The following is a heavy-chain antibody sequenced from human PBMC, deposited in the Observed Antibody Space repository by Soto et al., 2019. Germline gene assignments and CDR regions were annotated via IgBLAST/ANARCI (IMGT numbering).Heavy chain of an antibody. V-gene: IGHV4-59*01. J-gene: IGHJ6*02. CDR1: GGSISSYY. CDR3: ARGRQLVSVFSQAWGMDV. CDR2: IYYSGST. D-gene: IGHD6-6*01. Sequence: QVQLQESGPGLVKPSETLSLTCTVSGGSISSYYWSWIRQPPGKGLEWIGYIYYSGSTNYNPSRKSRVTISVDTSKNQFSLKLSSVTAADTAVYYCARGRQLVSVFSQAWGMDVWGQGTTVTVSS.